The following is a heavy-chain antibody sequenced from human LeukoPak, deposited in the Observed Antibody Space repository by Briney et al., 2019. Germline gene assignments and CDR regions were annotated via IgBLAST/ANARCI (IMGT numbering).Heavy chain of an antibody. CDR2: ISSSSSYI. CDR3: ARDYDILTGYKYYFDY. J-gene: IGHJ4*02. V-gene: IGHV3-21*01. D-gene: IGHD3-9*01. CDR1: GFTFSSYS. Sequence: PGGSLRLSCAASGFTFSSYSMNWVRQAPGKGLEWVSSISSSSSYIYYADSVKGRFTISRDNAKNSLYLQMNRLRAEDTAGYYCARDYDILTGYKYYFDYWGQGTLVTVSS.